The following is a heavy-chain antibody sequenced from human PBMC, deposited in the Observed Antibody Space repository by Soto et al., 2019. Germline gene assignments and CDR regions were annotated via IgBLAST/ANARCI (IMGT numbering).Heavy chain of an antibody. Sequence: ASVKVSCKASGYRFIGYGVSWVRQAPGQGLERMGWISPYTANTKYAQKFQGRVTVTTDTSTTTAFMELTSLTSDDTGVYYCARGWDSSSWETYFDYWGQGTPVTVSS. CDR1: GYRFIGYG. V-gene: IGHV1-18*01. CDR2: ISPYTANT. D-gene: IGHD6-13*01. CDR3: ARGWDSSSWETYFDY. J-gene: IGHJ4*02.